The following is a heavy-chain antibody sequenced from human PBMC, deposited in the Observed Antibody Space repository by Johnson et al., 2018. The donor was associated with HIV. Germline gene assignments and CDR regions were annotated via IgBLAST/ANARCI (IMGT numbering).Heavy chain of an antibody. CDR2: IGTIGDT. J-gene: IGHJ3*02. V-gene: IGHV3-13*01. CDR3: ARGRPGGPNLLDAAGNDAFDI. D-gene: IGHD6-13*01. Sequence: VQLVESGGGLVHPGGSLRLSCAASGFTFSDHDMHWVRQTEGIGLEWVSAIGTIGDTHYHGSVKGRFTISRENATNFLYLQMTSLAAGDTAVYYCARGRPGGPNLLDAAGNDAFDIWGQGTMVTVSS. CDR1: GFTFSDHD.